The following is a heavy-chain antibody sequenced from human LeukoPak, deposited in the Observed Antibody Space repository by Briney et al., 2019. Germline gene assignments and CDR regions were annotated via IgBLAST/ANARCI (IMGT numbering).Heavy chain of an antibody. CDR2: IYYSGST. V-gene: IGHV4-59*01. D-gene: IGHD6-13*01. CDR3: ARHLGISSWYLAGAFDI. J-gene: IGHJ3*02. CDR1: GGSISSYY. Sequence: PSETLSLTCTVSGGSISSYYWSWIRQPPGKGLEWIGYIYYSGSTNYNPSLKSRVTISVDTSKNQFSLKLSSVTAADTAVYYCARHLGISSWYLAGAFDIWGQGTMVTVSS.